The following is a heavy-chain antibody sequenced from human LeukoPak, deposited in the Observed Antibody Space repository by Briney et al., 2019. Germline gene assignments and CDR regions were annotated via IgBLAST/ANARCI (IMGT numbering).Heavy chain of an antibody. Sequence: PGGSLRLSCAASGFTFSSSAMSWVRRAPGKGLEWVSSISGSGSGGSTYYADSVKGRFTISRGNSKNTLYLQMNSLRAEDTAVYYCARGLPGWPPIYSGSYLGMDYWGQGTLVTVSS. CDR2: ISGSGSGGST. CDR3: ARGLPGWPPIYSGSYLGMDY. J-gene: IGHJ4*02. V-gene: IGHV3-23*01. CDR1: GFTFSSSA. D-gene: IGHD1-26*01.